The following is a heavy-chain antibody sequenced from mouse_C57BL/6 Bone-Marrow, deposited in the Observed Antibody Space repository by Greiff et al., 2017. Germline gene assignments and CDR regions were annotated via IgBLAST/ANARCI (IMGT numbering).Heavy chain of an antibody. Sequence: VQLQQPGAELLKPGASVKLSCKASGYTFTSHWMPRVKQRPGRGLEWIGRIDPNSGGTKDNEKFKSKATLTVDKPSSTAYMQLSSLTSEDSAVYYCARSGASTVVANAMDYWGQGTSVTVSS. CDR1: GYTFTSHW. V-gene: IGHV1-72*01. J-gene: IGHJ4*01. D-gene: IGHD1-1*01. CDR2: IDPNSGGT. CDR3: ARSGASTVVANAMDY.